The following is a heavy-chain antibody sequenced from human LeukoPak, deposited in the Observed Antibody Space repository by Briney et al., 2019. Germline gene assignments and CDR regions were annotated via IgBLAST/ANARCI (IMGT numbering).Heavy chain of an antibody. J-gene: IGHJ6*03. V-gene: IGHV6-1*01. Sequence: SQTLSLTCATSGDSVSSNSAAWNWIRQSPSRGLEWLGRTYYRSKWYNDYAVSVKSRITINPDTSKNQFSLQLNSVTPEDTAVYYCARDLVALSQDYYYYMDVWGKGTTVTISS. CDR3: ARDLVALSQDYYYYMDV. CDR1: GDSVSSNSAA. D-gene: IGHD2-15*01. CDR2: TYYRSKWYN.